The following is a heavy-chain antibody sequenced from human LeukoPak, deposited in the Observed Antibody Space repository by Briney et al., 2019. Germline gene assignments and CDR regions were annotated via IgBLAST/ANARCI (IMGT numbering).Heavy chain of an antibody. CDR2: INHSGST. Sequence: SDTLSLTCAVYGGSFSGYYWTWIRQPARRGLKWIGEINHSGSTNYNPSLKSRVTISEDTSMNQFSLKLSSVTAADTAVYYCTRGVVGVTRGEIDSWGQGTLVTVSS. CDR1: GGSFSGYY. D-gene: IGHD1-26*01. V-gene: IGHV4-34*01. CDR3: TRGVVGVTRGEIDS. J-gene: IGHJ4*02.